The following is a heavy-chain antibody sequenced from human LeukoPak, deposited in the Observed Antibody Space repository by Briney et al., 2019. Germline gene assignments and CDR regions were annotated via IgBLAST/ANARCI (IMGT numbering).Heavy chain of an antibody. CDR2: IYYSGST. CDR1: GGSISSSSYY. J-gene: IGHJ6*03. D-gene: IGHD5-12*01. V-gene: IGHV4-39*01. CDR3: ARSGYDYYYYYYMDV. Sequence: SETLSLTCTVSGGSISSSSYYWGWIRQPPGKGLEWIGSIYYSGSTLYNPSLKSRVTISVDTSKNQFFLKLSSVTAADTAVYYCARSGYDYYYYYYMDVWAKGPRSPSP.